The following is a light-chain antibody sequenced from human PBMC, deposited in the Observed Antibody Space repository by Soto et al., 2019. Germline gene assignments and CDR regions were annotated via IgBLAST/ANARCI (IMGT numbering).Light chain of an antibody. J-gene: IGKJ2*01. V-gene: IGKV3-15*01. Sequence: EIVMTQSPGTLSVSPGERATLSCRASQSVSSNLAWYQQKPGQAPSLLIYGASTRATGVPARFSGSGSGTEFTLTISSLQSEDFAVYYCQQFNNWPPHTFGQGTKVDIK. CDR1: QSVSSN. CDR3: QQFNNWPPHT. CDR2: GAS.